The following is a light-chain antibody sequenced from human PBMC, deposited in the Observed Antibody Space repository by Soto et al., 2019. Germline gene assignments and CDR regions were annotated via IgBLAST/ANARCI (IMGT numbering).Light chain of an antibody. CDR3: QSYDTGLTGHVL. J-gene: IGLJ2*01. CDR2: AST. CDR1: SSNIGAGFD. V-gene: IGLV1-40*01. Sequence: QAVLTQPPSVSGAPGQRVTISCSGNSSNIGAGFDVHWYQQLPGAAPKLLIYASTNRPSGVPDRFSGSKSDTPAPLAIAGLQIDDEADYYCQSYDTGLTGHVLFGGGTKLTLL.